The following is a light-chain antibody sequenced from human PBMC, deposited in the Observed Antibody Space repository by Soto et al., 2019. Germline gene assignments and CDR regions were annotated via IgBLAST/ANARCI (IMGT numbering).Light chain of an antibody. Sequence: DIQLTQSPSSVSASVGDRVTISCRASQGIGSWLAWYQQKPGKAPNLLIFAASTLQSGVPSRFSGSGSGTDFALTIGSXQPEDFATYHCQQASTFPPTFGGGTKVDTK. CDR1: QGIGSW. J-gene: IGKJ4*01. CDR3: QQASTFPPT. V-gene: IGKV1-12*01. CDR2: AAS.